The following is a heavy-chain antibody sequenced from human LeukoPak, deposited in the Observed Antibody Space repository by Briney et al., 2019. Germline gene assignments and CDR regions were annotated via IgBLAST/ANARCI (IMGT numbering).Heavy chain of an antibody. Sequence: GESLRISCKGSGYSFTSYWISWVRQMPGKGLERMGRIDPSDSYTNYSPSFQGHVTISADKSISTAYLQWSSLKASDTAMYYCARHAEDYGDYVGFDYWGQGTLVTVSS. CDR1: GYSFTSYW. CDR2: IDPSDSYT. J-gene: IGHJ4*02. V-gene: IGHV5-10-1*01. CDR3: ARHAEDYGDYVGFDY. D-gene: IGHD4-17*01.